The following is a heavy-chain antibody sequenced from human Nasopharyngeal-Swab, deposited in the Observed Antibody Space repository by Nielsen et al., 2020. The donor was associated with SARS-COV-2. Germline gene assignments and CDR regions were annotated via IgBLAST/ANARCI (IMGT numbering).Heavy chain of an antibody. D-gene: IGHD3-16*02. J-gene: IGHJ4*02. Sequence: SVKVSCKASGGTFSSYAISWVRQAPGQGLEWMGRIIPILGIANYAQKFQGRVTITVDKSTSTAYMELSSLRSEDTAVYYCAREGGPYDYVWGSYRYTGEDTLLDYWGQGTLVTVSS. CDR2: IIPILGIA. CDR3: AREGGPYDYVWGSYRYTGEDTLLDY. V-gene: IGHV1-69*04. CDR1: GGTFSSYA.